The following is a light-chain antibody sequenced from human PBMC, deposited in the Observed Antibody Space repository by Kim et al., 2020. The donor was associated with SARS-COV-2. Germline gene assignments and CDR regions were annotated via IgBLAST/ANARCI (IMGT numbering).Light chain of an antibody. V-gene: IGLV2-14*03. CDR2: DVS. CDR3: SSYTSSSTLGV. CDR1: SGDVGGYNY. J-gene: IGLJ1*01. Sequence: QAITMSCTGTSGDVGGYNYVSWYQQHPCKAPKLMIYDVSNRPSGVSSRFSGSKSGNTASLTISGIQAEDEADYYCSSYTSSSTLGVFGTGTKVTVL.